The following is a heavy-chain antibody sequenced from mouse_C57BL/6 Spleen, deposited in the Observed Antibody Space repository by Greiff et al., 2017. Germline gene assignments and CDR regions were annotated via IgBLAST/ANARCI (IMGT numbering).Heavy chain of an antibody. CDR3: TRDPDGYYGEVFAY. V-gene: IGHV5-9-1*02. CDR2: ISSGGDYI. J-gene: IGHJ3*01. D-gene: IGHD2-3*01. CDR1: GFTFSSYA. Sequence: EVNLVESGEGLVKPGGSLKLSCAASGFTFSSYAMSWVRQTPEKRLEWVAYISSGGDYIYYADTVKGRFTISRDNARNTLYLQMSSLKSEDTAMYYCTRDPDGYYGEVFAYWGQGTLVTVSA.